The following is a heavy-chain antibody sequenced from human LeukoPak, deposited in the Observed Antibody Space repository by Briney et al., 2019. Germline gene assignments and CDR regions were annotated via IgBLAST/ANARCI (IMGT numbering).Heavy chain of an antibody. CDR3: ARGPPGAFRFLDWNSPPDY. D-gene: IGHD3/OR15-3a*01. Sequence: ASVSVSFTASGYTFTVYDMHWVRQAPGQGREGMGWINPKSGGTKYTKKSQGRVTMTRDTSISTAYMELSRLRYDDTAMYYCARGPPGAFRFLDWNSPPDYWGQGTLVTVSS. CDR2: INPKSGGT. CDR1: GYTFTVYD. J-gene: IGHJ4*02. V-gene: IGHV1-2*02.